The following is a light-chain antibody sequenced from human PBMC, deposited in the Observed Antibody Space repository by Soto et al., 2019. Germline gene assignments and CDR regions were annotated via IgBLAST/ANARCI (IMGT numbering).Light chain of an antibody. CDR2: GAS. CDR1: QSIGSTY. Sequence: EIVLTQSPGTLSLSPGERATLSCRASQSIGSTYLAWYQQTPGQAPRLLIYGASNRATGIPDRFSGSGSGTDFTLTISRLEPEDFAVYYCQQYGSSPTTFGQGTKVEIK. CDR3: QQYGSSPTT. V-gene: IGKV3-20*01. J-gene: IGKJ1*01.